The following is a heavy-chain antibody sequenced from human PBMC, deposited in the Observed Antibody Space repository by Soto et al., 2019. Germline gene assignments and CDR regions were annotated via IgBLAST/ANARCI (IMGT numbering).Heavy chain of an antibody. CDR3: TRGAAPGAPFDY. CDR2: IRSKAYGGTT. CDR1: GFTFGDYA. V-gene: IGHV3-49*04. J-gene: IGHJ4*02. Sequence: GGSLRLSCTASGFTFGDYAMSWVRQAPGKGLEWVGFIRSKAYGGTTEYPASVKGRFTISRDDSKSIAYLQMNSLKTEDTAVYFFTRGAAPGAPFDYRGQGTLVTVSS.